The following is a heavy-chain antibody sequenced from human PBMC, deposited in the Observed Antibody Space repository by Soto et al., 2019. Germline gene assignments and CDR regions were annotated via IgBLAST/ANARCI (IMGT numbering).Heavy chain of an antibody. Sequence: ASVRVSCPASGYTFTRYGISCVGQAPGQGREWMGWISDYNGNTNNAKKLQGRANIPTDKSTRTAHMELRRLRSDDRAGYYCARGRGAAAWFDYWGQGTLVTVSS. V-gene: IGHV1-18*04. D-gene: IGHD6-13*01. CDR3: ARGRGAAAWFDY. CDR2: ISDYNGNT. J-gene: IGHJ4*02. CDR1: GYTFTRYG.